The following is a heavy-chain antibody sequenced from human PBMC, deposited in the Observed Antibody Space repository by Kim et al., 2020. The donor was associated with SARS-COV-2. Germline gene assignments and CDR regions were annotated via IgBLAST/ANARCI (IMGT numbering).Heavy chain of an antibody. CDR1: GYTFTSYG. V-gene: IGHV1-18*01. CDR3: ARGDIVVVPAAIQSPYYYYGMDV. Sequence: ASVKVSCKASGYTFTSYGISWVRQAPGQGLEWMGWISAYNGNTNYAQKLQGRVTMTTDTSTSTAYMELRSLRSDDTAVYYCARGDIVVVPAAIQSPYYYYGMDVWGQGTTVTVSS. D-gene: IGHD2-2*02. J-gene: IGHJ6*02. CDR2: ISAYNGNT.